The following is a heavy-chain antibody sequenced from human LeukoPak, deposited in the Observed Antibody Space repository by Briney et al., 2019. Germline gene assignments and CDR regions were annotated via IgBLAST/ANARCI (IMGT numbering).Heavy chain of an antibody. CDR1: GFTFSSYA. Sequence: GGSLRLSCAASGFTFSSYAMNWVRQAPGKGLEWVSAINDSGAGTYYADSVKGRFTISRDNSKNTLYLQMNSLRAEDTALYYCAKGISSGYYFDYWGQGTLVTVSS. CDR2: INDSGAGT. V-gene: IGHV3-23*01. J-gene: IGHJ4*02. CDR3: AKGISSGYYFDY. D-gene: IGHD3-22*01.